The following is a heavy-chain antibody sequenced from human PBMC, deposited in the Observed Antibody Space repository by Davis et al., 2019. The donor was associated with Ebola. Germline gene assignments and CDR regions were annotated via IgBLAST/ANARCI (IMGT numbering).Heavy chain of an antibody. D-gene: IGHD1-26*01. CDR1: GYTFTNYA. CDR2: INTKTGDP. V-gene: IGHV7-4-1*02. CDR3: ARDREGDFDL. J-gene: IGHJ4*02. Sequence: ASVKVSCKASGYTFTNYAMNWVRQAPGQGFEWMGWINTKTGDPTYAQGVTGRFAFFLDTSVSTAYLQISSLKPEDTAVYYCARDREGDFDLWGQGTLVTVSS.